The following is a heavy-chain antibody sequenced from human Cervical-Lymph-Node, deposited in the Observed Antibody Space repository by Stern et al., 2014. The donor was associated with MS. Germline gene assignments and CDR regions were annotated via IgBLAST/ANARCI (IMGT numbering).Heavy chain of an antibody. V-gene: IGHV3-48*02. J-gene: IGHJ5*02. CDR1: GFTFSSYS. D-gene: IGHD1-26*01. CDR3: AREDELGGAA. Sequence: EVQLVESGGGLEQPGGSLRLSCAASGFTFSSYSMNWVRQAPGKGLEWGSNIIHSSSTIYYADSVKGRFTISRDNAKNPLYLQMNSLRDEDTAVYFCAREDELGGAAWGQGTLVTVSS. CDR2: IIHSSSTI.